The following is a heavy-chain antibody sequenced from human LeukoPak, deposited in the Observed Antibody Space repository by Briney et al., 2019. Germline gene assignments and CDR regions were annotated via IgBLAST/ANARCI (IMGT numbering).Heavy chain of an antibody. V-gene: IGHV1-18*01. CDR3: ARAGYSYGYIGYFDY. CDR2: ISAYNGNT. Sequence: GASVTVSFTSSVYTFNIYGISWVRQAPGQRLEWMGWISAYNGNTQYAQKFQGRVTMTADTSTSTAYMELRSLRSDDTAVYYCARAGYSYGYIGYFDYWGQGTLVTVSS. D-gene: IGHD5-18*01. J-gene: IGHJ4*02. CDR1: VYTFNIYG.